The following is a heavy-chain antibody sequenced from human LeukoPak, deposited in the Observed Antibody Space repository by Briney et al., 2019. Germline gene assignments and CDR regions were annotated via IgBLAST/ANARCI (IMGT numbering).Heavy chain of an antibody. CDR2: VFYSGNP. V-gene: IGHV4-59*01. J-gene: IGHJ5*02. Sequence: PSETLSLTCILSARSINIFYSKCVRQPPGKVLEWIGYVFYSGNPNYNPSLKSRFTISVDAPKSQLSLKLSSGTAADAAVYYCGRARDDYINDWFDPWGQGTLVTVSS. D-gene: IGHD4-11*01. CDR3: GRARDDYINDWFDP. CDR1: ARSINIFY.